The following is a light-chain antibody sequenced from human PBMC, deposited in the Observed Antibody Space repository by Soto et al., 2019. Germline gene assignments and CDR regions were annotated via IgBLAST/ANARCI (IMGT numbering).Light chain of an antibody. CDR1: ESISSY. CDR3: QQSYNPTVT. Sequence: IQISQSPSSLSASVGERVTLTCRASESISSYLNWYQQKPGKAPKLLIYAASSLQSGVPSRFSGSGSGTDFTLTISSLQTEDFATYDCQQSYNPTVTFGQGTKVDIK. J-gene: IGKJ1*01. CDR2: AAS. V-gene: IGKV1-39*01.